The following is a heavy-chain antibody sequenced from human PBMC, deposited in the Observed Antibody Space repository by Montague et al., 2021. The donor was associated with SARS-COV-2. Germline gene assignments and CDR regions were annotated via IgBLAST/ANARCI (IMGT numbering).Heavy chain of an antibody. V-gene: IGHV2-70*01. CDR3: ARTYYYGSGSYYTNYFDY. CDR1: GFSLSTSGMC. J-gene: IGHJ4*02. Sequence: PALVKPTQTLTLTCTFSGFSLSTSGMCVSWIRQPPGKALEWLALIDWDDDKYYSTSLKTRLTISKDTSKNQVVLTMTNMDPVDTATYYCARTYYYGSGSYYTNYFDYWGQGTLVTVSS. CDR2: IDWDDDK. D-gene: IGHD3-10*01.